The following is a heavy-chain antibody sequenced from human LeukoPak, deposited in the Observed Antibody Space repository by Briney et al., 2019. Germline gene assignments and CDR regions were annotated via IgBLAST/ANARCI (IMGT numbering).Heavy chain of an antibody. V-gene: IGHV1-69*05. Sequence: SVKVSCKASGGTFSNYAISWVREAPGQGLEWMGGIIPIFGTANYAQKFQGRVTITTDESTSTAYMELSSLRSEDTAVYYCARVGVDIVATFMGSFDYWGQGTLVTVSS. CDR2: IIPIFGTA. CDR3: ARVGVDIVATFMGSFDY. J-gene: IGHJ4*02. D-gene: IGHD5-12*01. CDR1: GGTFSNYA.